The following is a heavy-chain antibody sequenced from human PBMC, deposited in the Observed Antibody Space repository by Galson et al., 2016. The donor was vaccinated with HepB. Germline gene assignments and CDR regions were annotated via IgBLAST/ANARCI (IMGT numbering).Heavy chain of an antibody. CDR2: MSSSDRNVTEM. J-gene: IGHJ6*02. CDR1: GFIFRSFT. CDR3: ARTSFWNALVV. D-gene: IGHD3-3*01. V-gene: IGHV3-21*01. Sequence: SLRLSCAASGFIFRSFTMTWVRQSPGKGLEWVASMSSSDRNVTEMHYTDPVKGRFTIYRDNAKYSLYHQMNSLRADDTAVYYCARTSFWNALVVWGQGTTVTFSS.